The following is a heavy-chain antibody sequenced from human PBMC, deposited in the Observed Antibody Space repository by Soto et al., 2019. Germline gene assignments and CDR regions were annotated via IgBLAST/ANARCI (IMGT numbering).Heavy chain of an antibody. V-gene: IGHV3-23*01. CDR2: ISGSGGST. D-gene: IGHD2-2*01. Sequence: EVQLLESGGGLVQPGGSLRLSCAASGFTFSSYAMSWVRQAPGKGLEWVSAISGSGGSTYYAESVKGRFTISRDNSKNTLYLQMNSLRAEETAVYYCAKRGDIVVVPAAMYLVKDGMDVWGQGTTVTVSS. CDR1: GFTFSSYA. J-gene: IGHJ6*02. CDR3: AKRGDIVVVPAAMYLVKDGMDV.